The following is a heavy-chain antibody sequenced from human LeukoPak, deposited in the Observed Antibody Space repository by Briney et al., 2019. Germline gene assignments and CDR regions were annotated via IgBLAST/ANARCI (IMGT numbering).Heavy chain of an antibody. CDR3: ARDTGVRPRVAHFDF. CDR1: GGSFSGYY. V-gene: IGHV4-34*01. J-gene: IGHJ4*02. Sequence: MPSETLSLTCAVHGGSFSGYYWTWIRQPPGKGLEWIGEINHSGSTNYNPSLKSRVTISVDTSKNQFSLKLSSVTAADTAVYYCARDTGVRPRVAHFDFWGQGTLVTVSS. CDR2: INHSGST. D-gene: IGHD1-14*01.